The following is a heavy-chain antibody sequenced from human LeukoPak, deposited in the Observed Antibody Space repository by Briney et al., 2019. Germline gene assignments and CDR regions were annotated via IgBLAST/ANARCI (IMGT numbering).Heavy chain of an antibody. V-gene: IGHV3-13*01. CDR2: IGTAGDT. D-gene: IGHD1-1*01. CDR3: ARVAKERVGGVYYFDY. J-gene: IGHJ4*02. Sequence: RVGSLRLSSAASGFTLSDYDMHWVRQATGKGLEWVSAIGTAGDTYYTGSVKGRFTISRENAKNSLYLQMNSLRAGDTAVYYCARVAKERVGGVYYFDYWGQGTLVTVSS. CDR1: GFTLSDYD.